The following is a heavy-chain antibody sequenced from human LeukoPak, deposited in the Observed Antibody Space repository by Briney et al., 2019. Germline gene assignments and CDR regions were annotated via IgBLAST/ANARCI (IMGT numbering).Heavy chain of an antibody. Sequence: GGSLRLSCAASGFTFSSYAMSWVRQAPGKGLEWVSAISGSGGSTYSADSVKGRFTISRDNSKNTLYLQMNSLRAEDTAVYYCAKALSSLTMVRGVTFDYWGQGTLVTVSS. J-gene: IGHJ4*02. CDR2: ISGSGGST. CDR1: GFTFSSYA. V-gene: IGHV3-23*01. CDR3: AKALSSLTMVRGVTFDY. D-gene: IGHD3-10*01.